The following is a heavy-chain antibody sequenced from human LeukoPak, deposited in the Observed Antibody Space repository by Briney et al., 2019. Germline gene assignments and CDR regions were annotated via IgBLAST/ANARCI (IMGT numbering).Heavy chain of an antibody. D-gene: IGHD5-18*01. V-gene: IGHV1-2*02. Sequence: ASVKVSCKASGYTFTSYDINWVRQATGQGLEWMGWMNPNSGGTNYAQKFQGRVTMTRDTSISTAYMELSRLRSDDTAVYYCARERYSYGQRSFDYWDQGTLVTVSS. CDR2: MNPNSGGT. J-gene: IGHJ4*02. CDR1: GYTFTSYD. CDR3: ARERYSYGQRSFDY.